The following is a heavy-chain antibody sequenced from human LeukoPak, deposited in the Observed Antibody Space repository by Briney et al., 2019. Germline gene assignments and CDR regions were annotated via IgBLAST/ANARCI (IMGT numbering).Heavy chain of an antibody. CDR1: GGSISSGSYY. J-gene: IGHJ4*02. Sequence: SETLSLTCTVSGGSISSGSYYWGWIRQPPGKGLEWIGTIYYSGATYYNPSLKSRVTISVDTSKNQFSLKLSSVTAADTAVYYCASISIAAAGMSDYRGQGTLVTVSS. V-gene: IGHV4-39*01. D-gene: IGHD6-13*01. CDR2: IYYSGAT. CDR3: ASISIAAAGMSDY.